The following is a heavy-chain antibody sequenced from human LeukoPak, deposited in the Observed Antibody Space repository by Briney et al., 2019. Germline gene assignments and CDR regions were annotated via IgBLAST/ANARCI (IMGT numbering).Heavy chain of an antibody. CDR3: ANYYDSSGYYYVSSFFDY. CDR2: ISGSGGST. CDR1: GFTFSSYA. Sequence: PGGSLRLSCAASGFTFSSYAMSWVRQAPVKGLEWVSAISGSGGSTYYADSVKGRFTISRENSKNTLYLQMNSLRAEDTAVYYCANYYDSSGYYYVSSFFDYWGQGTLVTVSS. J-gene: IGHJ4*02. V-gene: IGHV3-23*01. D-gene: IGHD3-22*01.